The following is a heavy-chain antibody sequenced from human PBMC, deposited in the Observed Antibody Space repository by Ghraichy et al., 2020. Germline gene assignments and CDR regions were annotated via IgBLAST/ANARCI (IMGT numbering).Heavy chain of an antibody. J-gene: IGHJ2*01. CDR1: GNNFPRYG. V-gene: IGHV1-18*01. CDR3: STVTEDLFFDL. Sequence: ASVKVSCKASGNNFPRYGVNWVRQAPGQGLEWIGGISGYNDNTNYAQQFQGRVTMTTDKSTNTAYMELNSLTSDDTAVYYCSTVTEDLFFDLWGRGTLVTVSS. CDR2: ISGYNDNT. D-gene: IGHD1-1*01.